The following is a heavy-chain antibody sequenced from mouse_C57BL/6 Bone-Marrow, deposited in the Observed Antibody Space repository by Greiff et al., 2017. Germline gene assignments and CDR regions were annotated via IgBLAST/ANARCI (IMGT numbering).Heavy chain of an antibody. D-gene: IGHD2-1*01. V-gene: IGHV1-4*01. Sequence: QVQLQQSGAELARPGASVKMSCKASGYTFTSYTMHWVNQRPGQGLEWIGYINPSSGYTKYNQKFKVKATLTADKSSSTAYMQLSSLTSEDSAVYYCARELWYLLDYWGQGTTLTVSS. J-gene: IGHJ2*01. CDR3: ARELWYLLDY. CDR2: INPSSGYT. CDR1: GYTFTSYT.